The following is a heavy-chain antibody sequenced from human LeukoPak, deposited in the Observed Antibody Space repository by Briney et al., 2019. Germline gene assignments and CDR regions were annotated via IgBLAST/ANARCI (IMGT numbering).Heavy chain of an antibody. Sequence: GPLRLSCAASGFTVSSNYMSWVRQAPGKGLEWVSVIYSGGSTYYADSVKGRFTISRDNSKNTLYLQMNSLRAEDTAVYYCARDHPWGYYGMDVWGQGTTVTVSS. V-gene: IGHV3-66*01. CDR3: ARDHPWGYYGMDV. D-gene: IGHD1-26*01. J-gene: IGHJ6*02. CDR2: IYSGGST. CDR1: GFTVSSNY.